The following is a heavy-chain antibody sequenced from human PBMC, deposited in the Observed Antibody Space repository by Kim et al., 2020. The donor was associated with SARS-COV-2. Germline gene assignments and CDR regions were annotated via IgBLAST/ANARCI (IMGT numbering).Heavy chain of an antibody. CDR3: AREWVLRFLEWLLSPHYFDY. J-gene: IGHJ4*02. D-gene: IGHD3-3*01. CDR2: ISYDGSNK. CDR1: GFTFSNYA. Sequence: GGSLRLSCAASGFTFSNYAMHWVRQAPGKGLEWVAVISYDGSNKYYADSVKGRFTISRDNSKNTLYLQMNSLRAEDTAVYYCAREWVLRFLEWLLSPHYFDYWGQGTLVTVSS. V-gene: IGHV3-30-3*01.